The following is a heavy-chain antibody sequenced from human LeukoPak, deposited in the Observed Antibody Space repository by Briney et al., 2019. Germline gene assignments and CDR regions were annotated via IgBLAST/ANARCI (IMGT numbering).Heavy chain of an antibody. V-gene: IGHV1-69*13. CDR1: GGTFSSYA. CDR3: ARGERWLQLRSHFDY. D-gene: IGHD5-24*01. J-gene: IGHJ4*02. Sequence: GASVKVSCKASGGTFSSYAISWVRQAPGQGLEWMGGIIPIFGTANYAQKFQGRVTITADESTSTAYMELSSLRSEDTAVYYCARGERWLQLRSHFDYWGQGTLVTVSS. CDR2: IIPIFGTA.